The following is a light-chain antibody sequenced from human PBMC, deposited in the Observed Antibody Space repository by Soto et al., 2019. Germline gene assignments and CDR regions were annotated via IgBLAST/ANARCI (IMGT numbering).Light chain of an antibody. Sequence: DIQMTQSPSSLSASVGDRVTITCRASQTISIFLNWYQQKPGKAPKLLIYGASTLQGGVPSRFSGSGSGTDFTLTISRLQPEDFANYYCQRSYGYPPWTFGQGTKVDIK. CDR3: QRSYGYPPWT. J-gene: IGKJ1*01. CDR1: QTISIF. CDR2: GAS. V-gene: IGKV1-39*01.